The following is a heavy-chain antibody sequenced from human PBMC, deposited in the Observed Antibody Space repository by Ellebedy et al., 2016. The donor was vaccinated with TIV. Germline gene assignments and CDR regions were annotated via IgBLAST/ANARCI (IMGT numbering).Heavy chain of an antibody. CDR1: GFTFSSYS. CDR3: ARDITMVRGQEPDIYYFDY. J-gene: IGHJ4*02. D-gene: IGHD3-10*01. Sequence: PGGSLRLSCAASGFTFSSYSMNWVRQAPGKGLEWVSSISSSSSYIYYADSVKGRFTISRDNAKNSLYLQMNSLRAEDTAVYYCARDITMVRGQEPDIYYFDYWGQGTLVTVSS. V-gene: IGHV3-21*01. CDR2: ISSSSSYI.